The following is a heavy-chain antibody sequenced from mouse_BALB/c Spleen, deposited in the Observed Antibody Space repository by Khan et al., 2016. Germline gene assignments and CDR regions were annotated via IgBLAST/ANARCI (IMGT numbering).Heavy chain of an antibody. D-gene: IGHD2-1*01. J-gene: IGHJ2*01. Sequence: VQLKESGAELVRSGASVRLSCTASGFNIKDYYIHWVKQRPEQGLEWIGWIDPENGATEYAPKFQGKATMTADTSSNTAYLQLSRLTSEDTAVFDANAIYYGNYIYFDYWGQGTTLTVSS. CDR1: GFNIKDYY. V-gene: IGHV14-4*02. CDR3: NAIYYGNYIYFDY. CDR2: IDPENGAT.